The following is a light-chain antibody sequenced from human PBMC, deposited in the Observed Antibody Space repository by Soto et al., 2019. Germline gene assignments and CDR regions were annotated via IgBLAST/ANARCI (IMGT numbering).Light chain of an antibody. Sequence: EIVMTQSPATLSVSPGETATLSCRASQSLTSYLAWYQQKPDQAPRLLIYGISTRATGVPDRFSGSGSGTDFALTISRVEPEDFAIYFCQQYGSSPGTFGQGTKVDIK. V-gene: IGKV3-20*01. CDR1: QSLTSY. CDR3: QQYGSSPGT. J-gene: IGKJ1*01. CDR2: GIS.